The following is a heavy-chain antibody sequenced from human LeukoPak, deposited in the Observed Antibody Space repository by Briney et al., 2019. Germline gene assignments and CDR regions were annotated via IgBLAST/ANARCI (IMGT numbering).Heavy chain of an antibody. Sequence: GGSLRLSCSASGFTFSSYAMHWVRQAPGKGLEYVSAISSNGGSTYYADSVKGRFTISRDNSKNTLYLQMSSLRSEDTAVYYCAILAYCGGDCYWADYWGQGTLVTVSS. D-gene: IGHD2-21*02. V-gene: IGHV3-64D*06. J-gene: IGHJ4*02. CDR1: GFTFSSYA. CDR2: ISSNGGST. CDR3: AILAYCGGDCYWADY.